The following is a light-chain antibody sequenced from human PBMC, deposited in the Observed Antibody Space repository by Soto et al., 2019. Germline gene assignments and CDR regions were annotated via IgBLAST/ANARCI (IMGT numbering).Light chain of an antibody. V-gene: IGKV3-20*01. CDR1: QSVDSDH. CDR2: GAS. J-gene: IGKJ5*01. CDR3: QQYSTSPT. Sequence: EIVMTQSPATLSVSPGERATLSCRASQSVDSDHLAWYQQKPGQAPRRLIYGASSRATGIPDRFSGSGSGTDFTLTISRLEPEDFAVYYCQQYSTSPTFGEGTRLEIK.